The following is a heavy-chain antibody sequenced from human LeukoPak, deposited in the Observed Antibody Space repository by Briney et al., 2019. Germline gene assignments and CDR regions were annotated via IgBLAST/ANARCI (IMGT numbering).Heavy chain of an antibody. CDR3: ARGVASSGWYFNPFDY. V-gene: IGHV4-34*01. CDR1: GGSFSGYH. Sequence: PSETLSLTCAVYGGSFSGYHWSWIRQPPGKGLEWIGEINHSGSTNYNPSLKSRVTISVDTSKNQSSLKLSSVTAADTAVYYCARGVASSGWYFNPFDYWGQGTLVTVSS. D-gene: IGHD6-19*01. CDR2: INHSGST. J-gene: IGHJ4*02.